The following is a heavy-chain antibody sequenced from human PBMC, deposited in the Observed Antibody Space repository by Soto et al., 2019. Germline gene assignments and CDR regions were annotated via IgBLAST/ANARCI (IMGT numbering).Heavy chain of an antibody. CDR1: GFTFSSYA. Sequence: SGFTFSSYAMSWVRQAPGKGLEWVSAISGSGDSTYYADSVKGRFTISRDNSKNTLYLQMNSLRAEDTAAYYCAKDSYGEGYYFYMDVWGKGTTVTVSS. V-gene: IGHV3-23*01. D-gene: IGHD4-17*01. CDR2: ISGSGDST. J-gene: IGHJ6*03. CDR3: AKDSYGEGYYFYMDV.